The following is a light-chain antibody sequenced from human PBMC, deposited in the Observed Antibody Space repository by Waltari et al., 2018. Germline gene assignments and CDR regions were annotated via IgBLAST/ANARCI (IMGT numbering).Light chain of an antibody. J-gene: IGKJ1*01. CDR1: QSVSSTY. CDR3: QLFGSSPTWT. Sequence: TVLTQSPGTLSLSPGERATPSCRASQSVSSTYLAWYQQKPGQAPRLLIYGASTRATGIPDRFTGSGSGTEYTLTISRLEPEDFAVYYCQLFGSSPTWTFGQGTKVEIK. V-gene: IGKV3-20*01. CDR2: GAS.